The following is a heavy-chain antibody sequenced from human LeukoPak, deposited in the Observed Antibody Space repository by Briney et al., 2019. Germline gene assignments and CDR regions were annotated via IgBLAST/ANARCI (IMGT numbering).Heavy chain of an antibody. CDR3: ARGALRRDYYYNYYGLDV. V-gene: IGHV4-59*01. D-gene: IGHD2-21*02. J-gene: IGHJ6*02. Sequence: SETLSLTCTVSGRSISRYYWSWIRQPPGKGLEGIGYMYYTGSTNYNPSLKSRVPISVDTSKNHCSLKLSSVTAADTAVYYCARGALRRDYYYNYYGLDVWGQGTTVTVCS. CDR1: GRSISRYY. CDR2: MYYTGST.